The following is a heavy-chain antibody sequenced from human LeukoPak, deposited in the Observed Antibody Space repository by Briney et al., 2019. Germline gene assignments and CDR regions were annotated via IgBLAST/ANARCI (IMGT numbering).Heavy chain of an antibody. CDR2: ISGYNGYT. V-gene: IGHV1-18*04. J-gene: IGHJ4*02. CDR3: ARSRTHRLYSGSGSYPGAFDY. Sequence: GASVKVSCKASGYTFTSYYMHWVRQAPGQGLEWMGWISGYNGYTNHAQKLQGRVTMTTDTSTSTVYMELRSLRSDDTAVYYCARSRTHRLYSGSGSYPGAFDYWGQGTLVTVSS. CDR1: GYTFTSYY. D-gene: IGHD3-10*01.